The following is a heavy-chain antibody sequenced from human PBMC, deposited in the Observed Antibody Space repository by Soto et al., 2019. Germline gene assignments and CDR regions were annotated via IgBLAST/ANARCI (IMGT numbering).Heavy chain of an antibody. CDR1: RFTFSNYA. J-gene: IGHJ6*02. V-gene: IGHV3-23*01. D-gene: IGHD3-10*01. CDR2: VSAGGDIT. CDR3: ARGDRGGSGSPASYYYSGLDV. Sequence: EVQLLESGGDLVQSGGSLRLSCAASRFTFSNYAMSWVRQAPGKGLEWVSSVSAGGDITYYADSVKGRFTISRDNSNNGVFPQKDRLGAGGPAPILCARGDRGGSGSPASYYYSGLDVWGQGTTVTVSS.